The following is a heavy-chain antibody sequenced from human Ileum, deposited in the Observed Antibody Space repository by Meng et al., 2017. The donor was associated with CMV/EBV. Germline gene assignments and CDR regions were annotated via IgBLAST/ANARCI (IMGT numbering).Heavy chain of an antibody. D-gene: IGHD5-12*01. Sequence: GESLKISCAASGFTFSNSWMGWFRRAPGKGLEGVANIKQDGSERHYVDSVKGRFTVSRDNAKNSLYLQLNSLRAEDTAVYYCARDAWPYYFDYWGQGTLVTVSS. CDR2: IKQDGSER. J-gene: IGHJ4*02. CDR3: ARDAWPYYFDY. V-gene: IGHV3-7*01. CDR1: GFTFSNSW.